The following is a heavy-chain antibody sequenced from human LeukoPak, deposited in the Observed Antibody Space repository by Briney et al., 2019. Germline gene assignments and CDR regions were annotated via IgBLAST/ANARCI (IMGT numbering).Heavy chain of an antibody. J-gene: IGHJ5*02. CDR1: GGSFSGYY. CDR3: ARGRVVPAAGWFDP. Sequence: SETLSLTCAVYGGSFSGYYWSWIRQPPGKGLEWIGEINHSGSTNYNPSLKSRVTISVDTSKNQFSLKLSSVTAADTAVHYCARGRVVPAAGWFDPWGQGTLVTVSS. D-gene: IGHD2-2*01. V-gene: IGHV4-34*01. CDR2: INHSGST.